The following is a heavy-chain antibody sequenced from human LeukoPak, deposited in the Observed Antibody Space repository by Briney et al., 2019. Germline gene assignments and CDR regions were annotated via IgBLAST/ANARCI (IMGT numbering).Heavy chain of an antibody. CDR2: INQDSSEK. V-gene: IGHV3-7*01. D-gene: IGHD2-15*01. Sequence: GGSLRLPCAASAITFSNYWMHWVRQAPAKGLEWVANINQDSSEKYYVDSVKGRFTISRDNAKNSLYLQLNTLRPEDTAVYYCVQGWRDNWGQGTLVTVSS. J-gene: IGHJ4*02. CDR1: AITFSNYW. CDR3: VQGWRDN.